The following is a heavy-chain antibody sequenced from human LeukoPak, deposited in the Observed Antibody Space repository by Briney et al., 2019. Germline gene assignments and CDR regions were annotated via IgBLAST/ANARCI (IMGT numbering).Heavy chain of an antibody. CDR2: IYYSGST. V-gene: IGHV4-61*08. D-gene: IGHD3-22*01. J-gene: IGHJ3*02. CDR1: GGSISSGGYY. Sequence: PSQTLSLTCTVSGGSISSGGYYWSWIRQPPGKGLEWIGYIYYSGSTNYNPSLKSRVTISVDTSKNQFSLKLSSVTAADTAVYYCASADYYDSSGHPRAFDIWGQGTMVTVSS. CDR3: ASADYYDSSGHPRAFDI.